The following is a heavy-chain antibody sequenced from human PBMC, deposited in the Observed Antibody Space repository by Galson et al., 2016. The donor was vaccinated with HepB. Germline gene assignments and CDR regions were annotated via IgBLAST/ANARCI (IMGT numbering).Heavy chain of an antibody. CDR1: GFIFNNAW. D-gene: IGHD4-17*01. CDR2: ISADGVST. CDR3: AKVPYGRFDP. J-gene: IGHJ5*02. V-gene: IGHV3-23*01. Sequence: SLRLSCAASGFIFNNAWMNWVRQAPGKGLEWVSAISADGVSTYYAHSVKGRFTISRDNSKNTLYLQMNSLRAEDTAVYYCAKVPYGRFDPWGQGTLVTVSS.